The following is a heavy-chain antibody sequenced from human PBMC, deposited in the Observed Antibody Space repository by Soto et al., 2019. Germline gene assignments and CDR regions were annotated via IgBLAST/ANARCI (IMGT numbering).Heavy chain of an antibody. CDR1: GFTVSSNY. V-gene: IGHV3-53*01. CDR2: IYSGGST. Sequence: GGSLRLSCAASGFTVSSNYMSWVRQAPGKGLEWVSVIYSGGSTYYADSVKGRFTISRDNSKNTLYLQMNSLRAEDTAVYYCARGGHYDILTGYRYGMDVWGQGTTVTVSS. CDR3: ARGGHYDILTGYRYGMDV. D-gene: IGHD3-9*01. J-gene: IGHJ6*02.